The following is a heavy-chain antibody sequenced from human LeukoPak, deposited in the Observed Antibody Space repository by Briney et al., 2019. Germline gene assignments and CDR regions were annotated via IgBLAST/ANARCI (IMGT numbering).Heavy chain of an antibody. Sequence: GESPKIPCKGSGYRFTSYWIGWVSQMPAKGLDWMGIICPGDSDTRYSPSFQGQVTISADKSISTAYLQWSSLKASDTAMYYCARHVEQWLVLGFDYWGQGTLVTVSS. CDR3: ARHVEQWLVLGFDY. CDR1: GYRFTSYW. V-gene: IGHV5-51*01. D-gene: IGHD6-19*01. J-gene: IGHJ4*02. CDR2: ICPGDSDT.